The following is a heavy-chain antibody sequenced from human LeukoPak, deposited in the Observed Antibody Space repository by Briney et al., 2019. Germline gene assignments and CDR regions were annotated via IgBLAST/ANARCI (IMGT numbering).Heavy chain of an antibody. Sequence: SETLSLTCTVSGCSISSYYWSWIRQPAGKGLEWIGRIYTSGSTNYNPSLKSRVTMSVDTSKNQFSLKLSSVTAADTAVYYCARAVVAIAAAGRRVNWFDPWGQGTLVTVSS. CDR1: GCSISSYY. CDR2: IYTSGST. V-gene: IGHV4-4*07. D-gene: IGHD6-13*01. CDR3: ARAVVAIAAAGRRVNWFDP. J-gene: IGHJ5*02.